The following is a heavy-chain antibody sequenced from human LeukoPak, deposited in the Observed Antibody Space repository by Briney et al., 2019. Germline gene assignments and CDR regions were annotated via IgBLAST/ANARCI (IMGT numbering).Heavy chain of an antibody. CDR2: IIPILGIA. Sequence: GASVKVSCKASGGTFSSYAISWVRQAPGQGLEWMGRIIPILGIANYAQKFQGRVTITADESTSTAYMELSSLRSEDTAVYYCARDPDTAMVTHDYWGQGTLVTVSS. CDR3: ARDPDTAMVTHDY. D-gene: IGHD5-18*01. J-gene: IGHJ4*02. V-gene: IGHV1-69*04. CDR1: GGTFSSYA.